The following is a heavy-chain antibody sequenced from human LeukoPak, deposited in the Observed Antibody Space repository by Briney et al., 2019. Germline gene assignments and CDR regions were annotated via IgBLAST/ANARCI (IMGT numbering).Heavy chain of an antibody. CDR3: AKDRRGCSSSSCYYRFDY. J-gene: IGHJ4*02. CDR1: GFTFGTYA. Sequence: GGSLRLSCAASGFTFGTYAMSWVHQAPGKGLEWVSAISGSGGSTYYADSVKGRFTISRDNSKNTLYLQMNSLRADDTAVYYCAKDRRGCSSSSCYYRFDYWGQGTLVTVSS. CDR2: ISGSGGST. V-gene: IGHV3-23*01. D-gene: IGHD2-2*01.